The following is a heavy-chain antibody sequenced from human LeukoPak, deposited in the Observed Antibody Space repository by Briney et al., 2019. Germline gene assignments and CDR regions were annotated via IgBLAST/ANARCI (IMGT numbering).Heavy chain of an antibody. D-gene: IGHD2-2*01. CDR1: GYTFTGYY. J-gene: IGHJ5*02. Sequence: ASVTVSCKASGYTFTGYYMHWVRQAPGQGLEWMGWINPNSGGTNYAQKFQGWVTMTRDTPISTAYMELSRLRSDDTAVYYCARAISDCSSTSCRPASFDPWGQGTLVTVSS. V-gene: IGHV1-2*04. CDR3: ARAISDCSSTSCRPASFDP. CDR2: INPNSGGT.